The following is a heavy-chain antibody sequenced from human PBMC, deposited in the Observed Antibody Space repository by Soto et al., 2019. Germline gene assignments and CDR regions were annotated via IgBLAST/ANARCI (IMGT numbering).Heavy chain of an antibody. D-gene: IGHD2-21*02. J-gene: IGHJ4*02. CDR2: IYYSGST. Sequence: SETLSLTCVVSDGSITSDDWWNWVRQPPGKGLEWIGYIYYSGSTYYNPSLKSRVTISVDTSKNQFSLKLSSVTAADTAVYYCARDLVSGNSRYYFDYWGQGTLVTVSS. CDR3: ARDLVSGNSRYYFDY. CDR1: DGSITSDDW. V-gene: IGHV4-30-4*01.